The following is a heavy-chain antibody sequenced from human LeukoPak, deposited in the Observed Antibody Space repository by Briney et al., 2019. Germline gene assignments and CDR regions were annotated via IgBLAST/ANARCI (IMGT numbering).Heavy chain of an antibody. CDR2: ISSSSSTI. CDR1: GFTFSSYS. CDR3: AREETGIAAAGRDAFDI. J-gene: IGHJ3*02. Sequence: PGGSLRLSCAASGFTFSSYSMSWVRQAPGKGLEWVSYISSSSSTIYYADSVKGRFTISRDNAKNSLYLQMNSLGAEDTAVYYCAREETGIAAAGRDAFDIWGQGTMVTVSS. V-gene: IGHV3-48*01. D-gene: IGHD6-13*01.